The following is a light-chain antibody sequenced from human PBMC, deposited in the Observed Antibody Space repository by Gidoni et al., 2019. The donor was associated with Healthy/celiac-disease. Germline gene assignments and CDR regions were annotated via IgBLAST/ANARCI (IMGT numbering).Light chain of an antibody. CDR1: QSIRSW. CDR2: KAS. J-gene: IGKJ4*01. CDR3: QQYNSYSVT. Sequence: DIQMTQSPSTLSASVGDRVTITCRASQSIRSWLAWYQQKPGKAPKPLIYKASSLESGVPSRFSGSGSGTEFTLTISSLQPEDFATYYCQQYNSYSVTFGEGTKVEIK. V-gene: IGKV1-5*03.